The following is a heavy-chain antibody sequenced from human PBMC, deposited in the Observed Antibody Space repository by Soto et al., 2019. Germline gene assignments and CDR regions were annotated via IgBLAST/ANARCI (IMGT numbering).Heavy chain of an antibody. D-gene: IGHD2-2*02. Sequence: QVQLVQSGAEVKKPGASVKVSCKASGYTFTSYGISWVRQAPGQGLEWMGWISAYNGNTNYAQKLQGRVTMTTDTSTSTADMELRSLRSDDTAVYYCARDSRYCSSTSCYTLRYWGQGTLVTVSS. CDR1: GYTFTSYG. CDR3: ARDSRYCSSTSCYTLRY. CDR2: ISAYNGNT. J-gene: IGHJ4*02. V-gene: IGHV1-18*04.